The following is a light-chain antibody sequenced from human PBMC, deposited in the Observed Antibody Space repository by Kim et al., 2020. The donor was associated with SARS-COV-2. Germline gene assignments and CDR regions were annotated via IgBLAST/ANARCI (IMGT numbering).Light chain of an antibody. CDR2: SAS. V-gene: IGKV3-15*01. J-gene: IGKJ4*01. Sequence: SPGKTVTLSCRASQSGGTKVGWYQQKAGQAPRLLIHSASTRAIGIPAKFSGSGSGTDFTLTINSLQSEYFAVYYCQQYDSWPPPTFGGGTKVDIK. CDR3: QQYDSWPPPT. CDR1: QSGGTK.